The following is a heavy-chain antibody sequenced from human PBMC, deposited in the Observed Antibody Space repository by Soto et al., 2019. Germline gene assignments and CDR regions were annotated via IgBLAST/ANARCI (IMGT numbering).Heavy chain of an antibody. CDR1: GFTFNSAW. V-gene: IGHV3-15*02. Sequence: EVPLVESGGALVKPGESLTLSCAASGFTFNSAWMTWVRQAPGKGLEWVGRIKSWTDGGRVDTAAPVKGRFTIPRDDSKNTFDLQMNSLKSEDTAVYYCTTWRREKSCTSVSCYGDGAYSGQGTRVTVSS. CDR3: TTWRREKSCTSVSCYGDGAY. CDR2: IKSWTDGGRV. D-gene: IGHD2-2*01. J-gene: IGHJ4*02.